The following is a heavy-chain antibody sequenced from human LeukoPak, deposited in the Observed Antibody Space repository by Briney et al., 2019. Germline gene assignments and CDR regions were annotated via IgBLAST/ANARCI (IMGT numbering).Heavy chain of an antibody. V-gene: IGHV3-30*03. J-gene: IGHJ4*02. D-gene: IGHD2-2*01. CDR1: GFTFSSYG. CDR3: ASTLGYCSSTSCSMGFDY. CDR2: ISYDGSNK. Sequence: PGGSLRLSCAASGFTFSSYGMHWVRQAPGKGLEWVAVISYDGSNKYYADSVKGRFTISRDNSKNTLYLQMNSLRAEDTAVYYCASTLGYCSSTSCSMGFDYWGQGTLVTVSS.